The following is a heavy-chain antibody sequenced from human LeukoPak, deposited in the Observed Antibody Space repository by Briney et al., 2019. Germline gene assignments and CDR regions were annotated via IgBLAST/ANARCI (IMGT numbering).Heavy chain of an antibody. D-gene: IGHD3-3*01. CDR2: MYTSGST. CDR3: ARAGKYYDFWSAQFDY. J-gene: IGHJ4*02. CDR1: GGSISSGSYY. Sequence: PSQTLSLTCTVSGGSISSGSYYWSWIRQPAGKGLEWIGRMYTSGSTNYNPSLKSRVTISVDTSKNQFSLKLSSVTAADTAVYYCARAGKYYDFWSAQFDYWGQGTLVTVSS. V-gene: IGHV4-61*02.